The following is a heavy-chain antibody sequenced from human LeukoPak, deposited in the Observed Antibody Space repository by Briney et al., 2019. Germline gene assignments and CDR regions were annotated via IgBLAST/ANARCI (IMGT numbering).Heavy chain of an antibody. CDR2: IKQDGSEK. CDR1: GFTFSSYW. V-gene: IGHV3-7*01. D-gene: IGHD6-19*01. CDR3: ARDPPPPYSSGWYYFDY. J-gene: IGHJ4*02. Sequence: SGGSLRLSCAASGFTFSSYWMSWVRQAPGKGLEWVANIKQDGSEKYYVDSVKGRFTISRDNAKNSLYLQMNSLRAEDTAVYYCARDPPPPYSSGWYYFDYWGQGTLVTVSS.